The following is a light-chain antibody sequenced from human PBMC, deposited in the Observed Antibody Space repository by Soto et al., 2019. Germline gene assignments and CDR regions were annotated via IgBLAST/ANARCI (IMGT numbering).Light chain of an antibody. CDR2: WAS. Sequence: DIVMTQSPDSLAVSLGERATMNCKCSRSVLYKSNNKNHLAWYQQKPGQPPQLIIYWASTRESGVPERFSGSGSGTDFTLTISSLQPEDFATYYCQQSFSTPTFGQGTRLEIK. CDR1: RSVLYKSNNKNH. CDR3: QQSFSTPT. V-gene: IGKV4-1*01. J-gene: IGKJ5*01.